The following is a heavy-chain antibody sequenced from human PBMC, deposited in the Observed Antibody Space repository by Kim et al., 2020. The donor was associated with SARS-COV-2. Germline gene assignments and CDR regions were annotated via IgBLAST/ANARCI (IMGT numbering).Heavy chain of an antibody. D-gene: IGHD6-13*01. CDR2: IKQDGSEK. CDR3: ARGGDFYSSSWYGKYYFEY. J-gene: IGHJ4*02. V-gene: IGHV3-7*03. CDR1: GFTFSSYW. Sequence: GGSLRLSCAASGFTFSSYWMSWVRQAPGKGLEWVANIKQDGSEKYYVDSAKGRFTISRDNAKNSLYLQMNSLRAEDTAVYYCARGGDFYSSSWYGKYYFEYWGQRTLVTVSS.